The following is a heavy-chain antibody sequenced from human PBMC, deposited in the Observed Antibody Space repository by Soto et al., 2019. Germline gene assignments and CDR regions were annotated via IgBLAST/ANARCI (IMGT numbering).Heavy chain of an antibody. CDR1: GYTFTNYG. D-gene: IGHD3-16*02. Sequence: ASVKVSCKASGYTFTNYGISCVRQAPGQGLEWMGWISPYNGNTNYAQNVQGRVTMTTDTSTSTAYMELRSLRSDDTAVYYCARSVPSFYRVDYWGQGTLVTVSS. CDR3: ARSVPSFYRVDY. CDR2: ISPYNGNT. J-gene: IGHJ4*02. V-gene: IGHV1-18*01.